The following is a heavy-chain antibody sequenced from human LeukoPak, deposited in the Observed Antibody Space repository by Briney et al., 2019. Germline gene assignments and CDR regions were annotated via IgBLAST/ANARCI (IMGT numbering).Heavy chain of an antibody. J-gene: IGHJ2*01. D-gene: IGHD3-22*01. Sequence: GGSLRLSCAASGFTFSSYAMHWVRQAPGKGLEWVAVISYDGSNKYYADSVKGRFTISRDNSKNTLYLQMNSLRAEDTAVYYCARDVYDTTGYVYWYFDLWGRGTLVTVSS. V-gene: IGHV3-30-3*01. CDR3: ARDVYDTTGYVYWYFDL. CDR2: ISYDGSNK. CDR1: GFTFSSYA.